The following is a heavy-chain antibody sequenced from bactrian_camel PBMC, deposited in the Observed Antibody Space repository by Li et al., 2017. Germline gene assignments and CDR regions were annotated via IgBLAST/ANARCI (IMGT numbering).Heavy chain of an antibody. CDR2: LEQDGRI. Sequence: GDSVQAGGSLRLACKVSEVVGERYCRAWFRQAPGKEKEGIASLEQDGRITYVDDVKGRFTASQDNAKNTLYLQMNSLKIEDPAVYYCAADCKKYGMGTEKYWGQGTQVTVS. V-gene: IGHV3S55*01. CDR1: EVVGERYC. J-gene: IGHJ4*01. D-gene: IGHD3*01. CDR3: AADCKKYGMGTEKY.